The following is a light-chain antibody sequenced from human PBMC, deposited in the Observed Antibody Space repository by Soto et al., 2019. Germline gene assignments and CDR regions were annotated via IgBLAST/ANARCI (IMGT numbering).Light chain of an antibody. J-gene: IGKJ1*01. CDR1: QSVSSS. CDR2: GAS. V-gene: IGKV3-15*01. CDR3: QQYGMSPWT. Sequence: EIMMTQSPATLSVSPGERATLSCRASQSVSSSLAWYQQKPGQAPRLLIYGASTRATGIPARFSGSGSGTDFTLTIGGLEPEDFAVYYCQQYGMSPWTFGQGTKVDIK.